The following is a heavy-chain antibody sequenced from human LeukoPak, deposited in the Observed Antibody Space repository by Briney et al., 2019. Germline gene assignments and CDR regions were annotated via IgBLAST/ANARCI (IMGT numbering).Heavy chain of an antibody. CDR1: GYTFSSFA. D-gene: IGHD3-22*01. Sequence: GASVKVSCKASGYTFSSFAMNWVRQAPGQGLEWMGWMNPYSGNTGYAQKFQGRVTMTRNTSISTAYMELSSLISEDTAVYYCARDTYYYDNGDFIDAFGIWGRGTMVTVSS. CDR3: ARDTYYYDNGDFIDAFGI. J-gene: IGHJ3*02. V-gene: IGHV1-8*02. CDR2: MNPYSGNT.